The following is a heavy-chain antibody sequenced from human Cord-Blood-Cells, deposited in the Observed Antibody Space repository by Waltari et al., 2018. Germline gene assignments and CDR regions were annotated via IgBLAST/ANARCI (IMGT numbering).Heavy chain of an antibody. J-gene: IGHJ6*02. CDR2: ISNDGSNK. Sequence: EQLLEAGGGVVQPGRSLGVSCAAPGSTSSNYGLHLVRHAPGKGLEWVAVISNDGSNKYYADSVKGRFTISRDNSKNTLYLQMNSLRAEDTAVYYCAKVKVPYYYYGMDVWGQGTTVTVSS. CDR1: GSTSSNYG. CDR3: AKVKVPYYYYGMDV. V-gene: IGHV3-30*18.